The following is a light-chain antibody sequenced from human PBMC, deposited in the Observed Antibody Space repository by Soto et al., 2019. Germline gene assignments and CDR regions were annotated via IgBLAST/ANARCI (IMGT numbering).Light chain of an antibody. CDR1: SSDVGAYNY. J-gene: IGLJ1*01. Sequence: QSALTQPRSVSGSPGQSVTISCTGTSSDVGAYNYVSWYQQHPGKAPKLMIYDVTKRPSGVPDRFSASKSGNTASLTISGLQAEDEADYYCYSYGSYSFVFGTGTKLTVL. CDR3: YSYGSYSFV. V-gene: IGLV2-11*01. CDR2: DVT.